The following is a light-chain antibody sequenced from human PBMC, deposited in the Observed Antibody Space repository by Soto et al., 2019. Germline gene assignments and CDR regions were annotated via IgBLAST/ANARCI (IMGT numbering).Light chain of an antibody. V-gene: IGKV1-27*01. CDR1: QGSSNF. CDR2: AAS. Sequence: DIQMTQSPSFLSASIGDRVTITCRASQGSSNFLAWYQQKPGKVPKLLISAASTLQSGVPSRFSGSGSGTDFTLTISSLQPEDVATYYCQKYNRAPFTFGQGTKLEIK. J-gene: IGKJ2*01. CDR3: QKYNRAPFT.